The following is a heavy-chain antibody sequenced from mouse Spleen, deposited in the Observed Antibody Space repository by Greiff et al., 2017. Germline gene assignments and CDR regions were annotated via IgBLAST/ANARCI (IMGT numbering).Heavy chain of an antibody. J-gene: IGHJ2*01. Sequence: EVQLQESGGGLVQPGGSLKLSCAASGFTFSSYTMSWVRQTPEKRLEWVAYISNGGGSTYYPDTVKGRFTISRDNAKNTLYLQMSSLKSEDTAMYYCARHRETFDYWGQGTTLTVSS. CDR1: GFTFSSYT. V-gene: IGHV5-12-2*01. D-gene: IGHD3-3*01. CDR3: ARHRETFDY. CDR2: ISNGGGST.